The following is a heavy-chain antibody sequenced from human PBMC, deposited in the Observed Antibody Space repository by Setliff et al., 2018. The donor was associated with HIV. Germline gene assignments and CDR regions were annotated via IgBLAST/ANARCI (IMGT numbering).Heavy chain of an antibody. J-gene: IGHJ4*02. V-gene: IGHV4-34*01. CDR2: INRSGSA. CDR3: ARQSTVAAAGFDF. CDR1: GGSFSGHS. D-gene: IGHD6-13*01. Sequence: SETLSLTCAVYGGSFSGHSWTWIRQPPGKGLEWIGEINRSGSANYNRSLKSRVTMSVDTSKRQFSLKLDSVTAADTAIYYCARQSTVAAAGFDFWGQGTLVTDS.